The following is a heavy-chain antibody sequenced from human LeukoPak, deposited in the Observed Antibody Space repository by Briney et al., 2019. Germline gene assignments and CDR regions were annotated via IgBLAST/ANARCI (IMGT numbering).Heavy chain of an antibody. Sequence: GSSVKVSCKASGGTFSSYAISWVRQAPGQGLEWMGWMNPNSGNTGYAQKFQGRVTMTRNTSISTAYMELSSLRSEDTAVYYCARRTGYYYYMDVWGKGTTVTVSS. D-gene: IGHD3-10*01. CDR1: GGTFSSYA. J-gene: IGHJ6*03. CDR3: ARRTGYYYYMDV. CDR2: MNPNSGNT. V-gene: IGHV1-8*02.